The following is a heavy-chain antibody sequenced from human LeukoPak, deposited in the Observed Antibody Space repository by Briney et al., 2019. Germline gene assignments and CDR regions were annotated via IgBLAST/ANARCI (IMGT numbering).Heavy chain of an antibody. CDR1: GFTFSDYY. Sequence: GGSLRLSCAASGFTFSDYYVSWICQAPGKGLEWVSYISSSGSTIYYADSVKGRFTISRDNAKNSLYLQMNSLRAEDTAVYYCARSYYYDSSHTVDYWGQGTLVTVSS. J-gene: IGHJ4*02. V-gene: IGHV3-11*04. CDR2: ISSSGSTI. D-gene: IGHD3-22*01. CDR3: ARSYYYDSSHTVDY.